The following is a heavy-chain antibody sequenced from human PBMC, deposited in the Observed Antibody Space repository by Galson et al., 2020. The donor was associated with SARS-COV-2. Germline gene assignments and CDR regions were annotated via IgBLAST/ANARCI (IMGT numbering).Heavy chain of an antibody. D-gene: IGHD5-12*01. V-gene: IGHV5-51*01. Sequence: GESLKISCKGSGYSFTNYWIGWVRQMPGKGLEWMGIIYPDDSDTRYSPSFQGQVTISADNSISTAYLQWSSLKASDTAMYYCARRFHRDGYNYEIDYWGQGTLVIVSS. CDR3: ARRFHRDGYNYEIDY. J-gene: IGHJ4*02. CDR2: IYPDDSDT. CDR1: GYSFTNYW.